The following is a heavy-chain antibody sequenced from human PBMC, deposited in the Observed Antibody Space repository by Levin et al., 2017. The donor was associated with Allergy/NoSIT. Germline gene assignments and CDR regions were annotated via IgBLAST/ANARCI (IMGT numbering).Heavy chain of an antibody. Sequence: SCAASGFTFSSYAMHWVRQAPGKGLEWVAVISYDGSNKYYADSVKGRFTISRDNSKNTLYLQMNSLRAEDTAVYYCARDGERLLWFGETKGYWFDYWGQGTLVTVSS. CDR3: ARDGERLLWFGETKGYWFDY. J-gene: IGHJ4*02. D-gene: IGHD3-10*01. V-gene: IGHV3-30*04. CDR1: GFTFSSYA. CDR2: ISYDGSNK.